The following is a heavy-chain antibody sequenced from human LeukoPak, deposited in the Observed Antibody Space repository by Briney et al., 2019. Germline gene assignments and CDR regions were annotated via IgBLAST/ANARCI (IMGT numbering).Heavy chain of an antibody. J-gene: IGHJ4*02. CDR2: INPNSGGT. CDR3: ARGTNYCDSSGYYLYYFEY. D-gene: IGHD3-22*01. CDR1: GYTFTSYY. V-gene: IGHV1-2*02. Sequence: ASVKVSCKASGYTFTSYYMHWVRQAPGQGLEWMGWINPNSGGTNYAQKFQGRVTMTRDTPISTAYMELSRVTSDDTAVYYCARGTNYCDSSGYYLYYFEYWGQGTLVTVSS.